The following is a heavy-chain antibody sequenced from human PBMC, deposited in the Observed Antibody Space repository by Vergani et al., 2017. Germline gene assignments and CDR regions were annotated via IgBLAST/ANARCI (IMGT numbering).Heavy chain of an antibody. D-gene: IGHD3-16*01. CDR2: INHSGST. CDR3: ARYCGWGGAFDI. CDR1: GWSFSGYY. J-gene: IGHJ3*02. V-gene: IGHV4-34*01. Sequence: QVQLQQWGAGLLKPSETLSLTCAVYGWSFSGYYWSWIRQPPGKGLEWIGEINHSGSTNYNPSLQSRVTISVDTSKNQFSLKLSSVTAADTAVYYCARYCGWGGAFDIWGQGTMVTVSS.